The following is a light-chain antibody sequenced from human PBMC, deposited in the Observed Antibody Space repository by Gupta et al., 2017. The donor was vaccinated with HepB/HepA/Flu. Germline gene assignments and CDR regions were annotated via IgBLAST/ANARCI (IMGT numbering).Light chain of an antibody. CDR2: RNN. Sequence: HSVLTHPPSASGTPGQSVPLSCSGSSSNIGSNYVYWYQQRPGTAPKLLIYRNNQRPSGVPDRFSGSKSGTSAALAISGLRSEDEADYYCAAWDDSLSGVVFGGGTKLTVL. V-gene: IGLV1-47*01. CDR3: AAWDDSLSGVV. J-gene: IGLJ2*01. CDR1: SSNIGSNY.